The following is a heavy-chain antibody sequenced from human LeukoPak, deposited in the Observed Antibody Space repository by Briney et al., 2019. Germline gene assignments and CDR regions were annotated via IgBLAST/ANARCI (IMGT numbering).Heavy chain of an antibody. D-gene: IGHD3-10*01. V-gene: IGHV4-59*01. CDR3: ATDLFRRVPTRYYYMDV. CDR2: LYYSGST. Sequence: PSETLSLTCPVPGGSISSYYGSWFRQQPGKGLDWIVYLYYSGSTIYYPALKSRVSITGVTPRNQCFIKLSTVTAADTAADYCATDLFRRVPTRYYYMDVWGKGTTVTVSS. CDR1: GGSISSYY. J-gene: IGHJ6*03.